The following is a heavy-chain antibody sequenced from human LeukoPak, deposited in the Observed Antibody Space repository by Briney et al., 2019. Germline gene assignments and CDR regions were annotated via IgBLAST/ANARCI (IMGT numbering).Heavy chain of an antibody. CDR2: ISGSGGST. Sequence: GGSLRLSCAASGFTFSSCAMTWVRQAPGKGLEWVSGISGSGGSTYYADSVKGRFAISRDNSKNTLYLQMNSLRAEDTAVYYCAKGSYSSGWYESDYWGQGTLVTVSS. D-gene: IGHD6-19*01. J-gene: IGHJ4*02. CDR1: GFTFSSCA. CDR3: AKGSYSSGWYESDY. V-gene: IGHV3-23*01.